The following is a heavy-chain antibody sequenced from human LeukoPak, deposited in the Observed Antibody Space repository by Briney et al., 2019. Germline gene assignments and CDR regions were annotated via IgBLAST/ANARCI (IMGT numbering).Heavy chain of an antibody. J-gene: IGHJ4*02. D-gene: IGHD5-12*01. CDR3: ARYDSGYDYRGIDY. CDR1: GYTFTGYY. V-gene: IGHV1-2*02. CDR2: INPNSGGT. Sequence: ASVKVSCKASGYTFTGYYMHWVRQAPGQGLEWMGWINPNSGGTNYAQKFQGRVTMTRDTSISTAYMELSRLRSDDTAVYYCARYDSGYDYRGIDYWGLGTLVTVSS.